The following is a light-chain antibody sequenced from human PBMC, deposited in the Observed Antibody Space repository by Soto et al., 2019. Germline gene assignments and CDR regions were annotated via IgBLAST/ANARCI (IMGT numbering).Light chain of an antibody. V-gene: IGKV3D-15*01. CDR2: QTS. CDR1: QYINTR. Sequence: EIVLTQSPATLSSFPGDRVTLSCRASQYINTRLAWYQHRPGQAPRLLIYQTSIRAAGIPARFSGSGSGTEFTLTISSLQSEDFAVYYCQQYNKAEVTFGQGTRLEIK. J-gene: IGKJ5*01. CDR3: QQYNKAEVT.